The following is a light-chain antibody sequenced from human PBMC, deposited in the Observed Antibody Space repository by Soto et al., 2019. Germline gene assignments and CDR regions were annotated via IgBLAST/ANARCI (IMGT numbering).Light chain of an antibody. Sequence: QSVLTQPPSVSGAPGQRVTISCTGSNSNIGAGYDVHWYQQLPGTAPKLLIYGHSNRPSGVPDRFSGSNSGTSASLAITGLQAEDEADYYCQSYDSSLSTYVFGTGTKLTVL. CDR3: QSYDSSLSTYV. J-gene: IGLJ1*01. V-gene: IGLV1-40*01. CDR2: GHS. CDR1: NSNIGAGYD.